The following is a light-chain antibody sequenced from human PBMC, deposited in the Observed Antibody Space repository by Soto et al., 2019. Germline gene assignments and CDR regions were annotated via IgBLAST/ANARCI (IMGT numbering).Light chain of an antibody. Sequence: DIQMTQSPSTLSASVGDRVTITCRASQSISVWLAWYQQKPGKAPRLLIYDASNLEDGVPSRFSGSGSGTEFTLTISSLQPDDFATYYCQQYNSCWTFGQGTKVDIK. J-gene: IGKJ1*01. V-gene: IGKV1-5*01. CDR1: QSISVW. CDR2: DAS. CDR3: QQYNSCWT.